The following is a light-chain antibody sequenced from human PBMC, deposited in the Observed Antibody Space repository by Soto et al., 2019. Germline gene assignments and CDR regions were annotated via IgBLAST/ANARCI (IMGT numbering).Light chain of an antibody. J-gene: IGKJ4*01. CDR1: QGISSY. Sequence: AIRMTQYPSSLSASTGDRATITCMASQGISSYLAWYQQKPGKAANLLIYAASTLQSGVTSRFSGSGSGTEFTITISSLQPDDFATYYCQPSYSTPLTVGEGTQVEIK. V-gene: IGKV1-8*01. CDR3: QPSYSTPLT. CDR2: AAS.